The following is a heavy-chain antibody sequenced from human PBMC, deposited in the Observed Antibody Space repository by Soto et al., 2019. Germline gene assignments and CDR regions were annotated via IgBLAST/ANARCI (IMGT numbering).Heavy chain of an antibody. CDR2: ISWNGEST. CDR1: GFTFNDYG. J-gene: IGHJ3*01. V-gene: IGHV3-20*04. CDR3: ARRMITCGVPVVPALDL. Sequence: EVQLVESGGGVARPGGSLRLSCAASGFTFNDYGMYWVRQAPGQGLDWVSAISWNGESTGYADSVKGRFTISRDNSKNSLYLQMNSLRVDDTAVYYCARRMITCGVPVVPALDLWGQGTMVNVSS. D-gene: IGHD3-16*01.